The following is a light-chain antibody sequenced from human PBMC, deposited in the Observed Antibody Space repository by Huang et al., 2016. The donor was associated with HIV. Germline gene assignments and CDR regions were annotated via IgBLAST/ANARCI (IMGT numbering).Light chain of an antibody. V-gene: IGKV3-15*01. Sequence: EIVMTQSPATLSVSPGERATLSCRASQSVSSNLAWYQQQPGQAPRLLIDGASTRATCIPAMFSGSGSGTEFTLTISSLQSEDFAVYYCQQYNNWPPITFGQGTRLEIK. CDR1: QSVSSN. J-gene: IGKJ5*01. CDR3: QQYNNWPPIT. CDR2: GAS.